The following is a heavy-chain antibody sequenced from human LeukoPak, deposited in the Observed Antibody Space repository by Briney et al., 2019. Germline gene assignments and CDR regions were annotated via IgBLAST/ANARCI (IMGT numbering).Heavy chain of an antibody. D-gene: IGHD3-16*01. CDR1: GFTFIGHN. Sequence: PGGSLRLSCAASGFTFIGHNMNWVRQAPGKGLEWVSFVSISSGTIYYADSVKGRFRIPRDNAKSSLDLEMNSLRAEDTAIYYCARAMSTFGGVRNYFDSWGQGTLVTVSS. V-gene: IGHV3-48*04. CDR3: ARAMSTFGGVRNYFDS. J-gene: IGHJ4*02. CDR2: VSISSGTI.